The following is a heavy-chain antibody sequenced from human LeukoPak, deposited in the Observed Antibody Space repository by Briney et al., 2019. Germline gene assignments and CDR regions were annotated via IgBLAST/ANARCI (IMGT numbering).Heavy chain of an antibody. V-gene: IGHV4-31*03. CDR3: ARGIQPVWSGYYTCWFDP. J-gene: IGHJ5*02. CDR1: GGSISSGGYY. D-gene: IGHD3-3*01. CDR2: IYYSGST. Sequence: PSQTLSLTCTVSGGSISSGGYYWSWIRQHPGKGLEWIGYIYYSGSTYYNPSLKSRVTISVDTSKNQFSLKLSSVTAADTAVYYCARGIQPVWSGYYTCWFDPWGQGTLVTVSS.